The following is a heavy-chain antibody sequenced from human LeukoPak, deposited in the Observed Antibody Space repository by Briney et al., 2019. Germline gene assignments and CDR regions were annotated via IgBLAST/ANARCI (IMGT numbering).Heavy chain of an antibody. Sequence: GGSLRLSCAASGFTFSSYGTHWVRQAPGKGLEWVAFIRYDGSNKYYADSVKGRFTISRDNSKNTLYLQMNSLRAEDTAVYYCAKDRRITGTTSWFDPWGQGTLVTVSS. CDR1: GFTFSSYG. CDR2: IRYDGSNK. V-gene: IGHV3-30*02. J-gene: IGHJ5*02. D-gene: IGHD1-7*01. CDR3: AKDRRITGTTSWFDP.